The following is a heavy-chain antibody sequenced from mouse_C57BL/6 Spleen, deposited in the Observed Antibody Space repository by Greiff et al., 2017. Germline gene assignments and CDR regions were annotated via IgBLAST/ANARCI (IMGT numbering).Heavy chain of an antibody. Sequence: LQESGPELVKPGASVKISCKASGYSFTDYNMNWVKQSNGKSLEWIGVINPNYGTTSYNQKFKGKATLTVDPSSSTAYMQLNSLTSEDSAVYYYARGLSSYWYLDVWGTGTTVTVAS. V-gene: IGHV1-39*01. J-gene: IGHJ1*03. CDR2: INPNYGTT. CDR1: GYSFTDYN. CDR3: ARGLSSYWYLDV. D-gene: IGHD3-1*01.